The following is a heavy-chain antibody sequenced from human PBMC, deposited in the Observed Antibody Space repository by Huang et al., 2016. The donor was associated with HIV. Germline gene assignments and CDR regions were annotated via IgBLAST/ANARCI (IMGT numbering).Heavy chain of an antibody. CDR3: AGLTSGWYQDY. J-gene: IGHJ4*02. CDR1: GYIFSNYD. Sequence: QVQLVQSGPEVKKPGASVKVSCQTSGYIFSNYDINWVRQAPGQGRQWMGWLNPNSGKTAYGQNFQGRVTLTRSTSTGAAYMVLNSLTSQDTAVYYCAGLTSGWYQDYWGQGTLVTVSS. CDR2: LNPNSGKT. V-gene: IGHV1-8*01. D-gene: IGHD6-19*01.